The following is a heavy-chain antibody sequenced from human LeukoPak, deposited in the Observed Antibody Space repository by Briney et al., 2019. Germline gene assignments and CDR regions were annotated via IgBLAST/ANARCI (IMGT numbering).Heavy chain of an antibody. CDR3: ARYSYGTLDY. Sequence: AGGSLRLSCAASGFTFSSYAMHWVRQAPGKGLEYVSAISSNGGSTYYANSVKGRFTISRDNSKNTLYLQMGSLRAEDMAVYYCARYSYGTLDYWGQGTLVTVPS. CDR1: GFTFSSYA. V-gene: IGHV3-64*01. J-gene: IGHJ4*02. CDR2: ISSNGGST. D-gene: IGHD5-18*01.